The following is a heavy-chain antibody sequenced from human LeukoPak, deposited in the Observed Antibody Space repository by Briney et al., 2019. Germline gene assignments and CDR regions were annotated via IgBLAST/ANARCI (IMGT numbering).Heavy chain of an antibody. V-gene: IGHV3-23*01. D-gene: IGHD2-15*01. CDR3: ATLGYCSGGSCPDAFDI. CDR1: GFTFNNYA. CDR2: VSGNGGNT. J-gene: IGHJ3*02. Sequence: GGSLRLSCAASGFTFNNYAMGWVRQPPGKGLERVSGVSGNGGNTYYADSVKGRFTISRDYSKSTLYLQMNSLRAEDTAVYYCATLGYCSGGSCPDAFDIWGQGTMVTVS.